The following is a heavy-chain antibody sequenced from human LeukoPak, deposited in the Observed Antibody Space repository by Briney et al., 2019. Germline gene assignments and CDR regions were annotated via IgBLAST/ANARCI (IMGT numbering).Heavy chain of an antibody. CDR1: GFTFSSYA. CDR3: ARGGYDSSGYYRVCDY. D-gene: IGHD3-22*01. CDR2: ISYDENNK. V-gene: IGHV3-30-3*01. J-gene: IGHJ4*02. Sequence: GGSLRLSCAASGFTFSSYAMYWVRQAPGKGLEWVAIISYDENNKYYADSVKGRFTISRDNSKNTLYLQMNSLRTEDTAVYYCARGGYDSSGYYRVCDYWGQGTLVTVSS.